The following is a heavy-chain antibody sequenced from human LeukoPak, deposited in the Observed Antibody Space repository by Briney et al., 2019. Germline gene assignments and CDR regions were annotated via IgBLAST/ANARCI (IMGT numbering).Heavy chain of an antibody. V-gene: IGHV1-18*01. Sequence: ASVKVSCEASGYTFTSYGISWVRQAPGQGLEWMGWISAYNGNTNYAQKLQGRVTMTTDTSTSTAYMELRGLRSDDTAVYYCARETPEYYDFWSGYYTGIAHFDYWGQGTLVTVSS. CDR2: ISAYNGNT. CDR1: GYTFTSYG. J-gene: IGHJ4*02. CDR3: ARETPEYYDFWSGYYTGIAHFDY. D-gene: IGHD3-3*01.